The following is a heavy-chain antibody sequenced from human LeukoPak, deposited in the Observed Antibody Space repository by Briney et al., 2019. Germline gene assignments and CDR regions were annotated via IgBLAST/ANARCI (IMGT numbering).Heavy chain of an antibody. J-gene: IGHJ3*02. D-gene: IGHD6-19*01. V-gene: IGHV3-9*01. CDR2: ISWNSGSI. CDR1: GFTFDDYA. Sequence: PGGSLRLSCAASGFTFDDYAMHWVRQAPGKGLEWVSGISWNSGSIGYADSVKGRFTISRDNAKNSLYPQMNSLRAEDTALYYCAKDLRSGWYLGAFDIWGQGTMVTVSS. CDR3: AKDLRSGWYLGAFDI.